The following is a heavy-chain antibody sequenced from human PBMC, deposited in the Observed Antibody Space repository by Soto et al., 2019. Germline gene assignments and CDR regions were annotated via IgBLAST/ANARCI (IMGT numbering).Heavy chain of an antibody. Sequence: PSETLSLTCTVSGGSFKSGSYSWSWIRQPPGKGLGWIGYGYHTGRTSYNPSLKSRVSISMDKSKNQFSLNLDSVTAADTAVYFCASYFAHFDSWGQGTLVTVSS. D-gene: IGHD3-9*01. V-gene: IGHV4-61*01. CDR3: ASYFAHFDS. CDR1: GGSFKSGSYS. J-gene: IGHJ4*02. CDR2: GYHTGRT.